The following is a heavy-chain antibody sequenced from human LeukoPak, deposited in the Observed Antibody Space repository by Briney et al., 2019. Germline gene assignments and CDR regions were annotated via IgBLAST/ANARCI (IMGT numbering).Heavy chain of an antibody. D-gene: IGHD6-19*01. CDR3: ASSGEISYSSGKNFDY. J-gene: IGHJ4*02. CDR2: IYYSGST. Sequence: SETLSLTCSVSGDSINSYFWSWIRQPPGKGLEWIGYIYYSGSTNYNPSLKSRVTISVDTSKNQFSLKLSSVTAADTAVYYCASSGEISYSSGKNFDYWGQGTLVTVSS. V-gene: IGHV4-59*01. CDR1: GDSINSYF.